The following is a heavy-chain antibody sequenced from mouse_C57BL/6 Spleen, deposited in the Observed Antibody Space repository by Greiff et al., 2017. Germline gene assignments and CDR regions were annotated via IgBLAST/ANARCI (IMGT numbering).Heavy chain of an antibody. V-gene: IGHV5-4*03. J-gene: IGHJ2*01. D-gene: IGHD2-4*01. Sequence: EVKLVESGGGLVKPGGSLKLSCAASGFTFSSYAMSWVRQTPEKRLEWVATISDGGSYTYYPDNVKGRVTISRDNAKNNLYLQMSHLKSEDTAMYYGAATMITEGSYYFAYWGQGTTLTVSS. CDR3: AATMITEGSYYFAY. CDR1: GFTFSSYA. CDR2: ISDGGSYT.